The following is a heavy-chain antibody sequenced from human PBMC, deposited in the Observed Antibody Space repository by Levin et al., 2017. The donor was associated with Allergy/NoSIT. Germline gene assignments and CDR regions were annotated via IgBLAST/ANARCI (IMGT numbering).Heavy chain of an antibody. CDR2: IHHSGST. V-gene: IGHV4-34*01. D-gene: IGHD1-26*01. Sequence: SQTLSLTCAVYGASFSGYYWSWIRQPPGKGLEWIGEIHHSGSTNYNPSLKSRVTISVDTSKNQFSLKLSSVTAADTAVYYCARIHTGEGGNYHAFDIWGQGTMVTVSS. CDR3: ARIHTGEGGNYHAFDI. J-gene: IGHJ3*02. CDR1: GASFSGYY.